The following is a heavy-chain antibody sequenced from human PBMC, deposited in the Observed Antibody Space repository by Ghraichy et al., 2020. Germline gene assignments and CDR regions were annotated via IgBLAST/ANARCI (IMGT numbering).Heavy chain of an antibody. V-gene: IGHV3-21*01. CDR1: GFTFSSYS. CDR2: ISSSSSYI. D-gene: IGHD5-18*01. J-gene: IGHJ4*02. Sequence: GGSLRLSCAASGFTFSSYSMNWVRQAPGKGLEWVSSISSSSSYIYYADSVKGRFTISRDNAKNSLYLQMNSLRAEDTAVYYCARDDTDTAGLIDYWGQGTLVTVSS. CDR3: ARDDTDTAGLIDY.